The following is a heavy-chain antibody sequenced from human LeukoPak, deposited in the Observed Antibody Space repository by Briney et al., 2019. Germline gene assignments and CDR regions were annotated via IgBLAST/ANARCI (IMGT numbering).Heavy chain of an antibody. CDR1: GGSISSSSYY. J-gene: IGHJ5*02. Sequence: SETLSLTCTVSGGSISSSSYYWGWIRQPPGKGLEYIGSVYYTGNTYYNPSLKSRVTISVDTSKIQFPLKLNSVTAADTAVYHCSTSTGTTYNSFDPWGQGTLVTVSS. CDR2: VYYTGNT. D-gene: IGHD4-11*01. V-gene: IGHV4-39*06. CDR3: STSTGTTYNSFDP.